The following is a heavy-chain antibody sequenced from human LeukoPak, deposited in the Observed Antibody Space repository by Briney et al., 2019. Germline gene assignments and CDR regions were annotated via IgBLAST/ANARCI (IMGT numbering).Heavy chain of an antibody. CDR3: ARRCSSTSCYGGGIYYFDY. D-gene: IGHD2-2*01. J-gene: IGHJ4*02. V-gene: IGHV1-69*04. CDR1: GYTFTSYG. CDR2: IIPILGIA. Sequence: TVKVSCKASGYTFTSYGISWVRQAPGQGLGWMGRIIPILGIANYAQKFQGRVTITADKSTSTAYMELSSLRSEDTAVYYCARRCSSTSCYGGGIYYFDYWGQGTLVTVSS.